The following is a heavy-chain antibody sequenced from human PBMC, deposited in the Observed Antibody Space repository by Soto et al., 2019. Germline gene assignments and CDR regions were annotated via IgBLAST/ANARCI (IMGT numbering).Heavy chain of an antibody. Sequence: GGSLRLSCAASGFIFSSYGMHWVRQTPGKGLEWLAVVWYDGTHKYYADSVKGRFSISRDNSKNTLDLQMNSLRAEDTALYYCARAVIVVVKDDNEPYYFYGMDVWGQGTTVTVSS. V-gene: IGHV3-33*01. CDR3: ARAVIVVVKDDNEPYYFYGMDV. CDR2: VWYDGTHK. D-gene: IGHD2-21*01. CDR1: GFIFSSYG. J-gene: IGHJ6*02.